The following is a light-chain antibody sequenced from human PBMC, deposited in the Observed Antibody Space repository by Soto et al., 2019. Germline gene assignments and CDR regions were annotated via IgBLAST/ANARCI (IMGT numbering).Light chain of an antibody. CDR1: QSVSGY. Sequence: EIVLTQSPATLSLSPGERATLSCRASQSVSGYLAWYQQKPGQAPRLLIYDASKRATGIPARFSGSGSGTDFILAISTLDPEDFAVYYCQQRFNWPLTFGPGTKVDIK. J-gene: IGKJ3*01. CDR3: QQRFNWPLT. V-gene: IGKV3-11*01. CDR2: DAS.